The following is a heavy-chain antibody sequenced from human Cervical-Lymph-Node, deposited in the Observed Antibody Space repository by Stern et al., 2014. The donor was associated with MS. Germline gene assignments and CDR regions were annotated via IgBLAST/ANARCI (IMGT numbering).Heavy chain of an antibody. V-gene: IGHV1-2*04. CDR1: GYTFTGFF. J-gene: IGHJ4*02. CDR3: ARGYPFFDN. CDR2: INPNTGVT. D-gene: IGHD2-15*01. Sequence: QMQLVQSGAEVKKPGASVKVSCTASGYTFTGFFLHWVRQAPGQGLEWVGWINPNTGVTKSAQKFQGWVTLTRDTSINPVYMELNRLKSDDTAVFYCARGYPFFDNWGQGTLVTVSS.